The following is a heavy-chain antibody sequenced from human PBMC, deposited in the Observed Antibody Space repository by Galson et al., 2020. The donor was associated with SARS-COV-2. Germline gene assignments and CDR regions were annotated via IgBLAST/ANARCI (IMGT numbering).Heavy chain of an antibody. V-gene: IGHV3-74*01. D-gene: IGHD3-16*01. J-gene: IGHJ4*02. CDR1: GFTFSSYW. CDR2: IYSEGSST. Sequence: ALHGESLKISCAASGFTFSSYWMHWVRQAPGKGLVWVSRIYSEGSSTSYADSVKGRFTISGDNAKNTLYLHMSSLRAEDTAVYYCARGDMRNDYLDYWGQGTLVTVCS. CDR3: ARGDMRNDYLDY.